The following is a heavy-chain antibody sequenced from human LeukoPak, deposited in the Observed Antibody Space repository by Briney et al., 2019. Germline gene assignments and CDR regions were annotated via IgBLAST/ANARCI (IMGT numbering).Heavy chain of an antibody. CDR2: IYSGGST. CDR1: GFTVSSNY. D-gene: IGHD3-10*01. J-gene: IGHJ4*02. V-gene: IGHV3-53*01. CDR3: AKSFGVYYFDY. Sequence: PGGSLRLSCAASGFTVSSNYMSWVRQAPGKGLEWVSVIYSGGSTYYADSVKGRFTISRDNSKNTLYLQMNSLRAEDTAVYYCAKSFGVYYFDYWGQGTLVTVSS.